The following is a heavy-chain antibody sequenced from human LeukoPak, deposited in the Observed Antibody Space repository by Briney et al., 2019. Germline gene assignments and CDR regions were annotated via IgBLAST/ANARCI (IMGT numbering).Heavy chain of an antibody. CDR1: GFTFSSYW. Sequence: GGSLRLSCAASGFTFSSYWMSWVRQAPGKGLEWVAHIKQDGSEKYYVDSVKGRFTISRVDAKNSLYLQMNSLRAEDPAVYYCARELLWFGELLWGYYFDYWGQGTLVTVSS. CDR3: ARELLWFGELLWGYYFDY. V-gene: IGHV3-7*01. CDR2: IKQDGSEK. J-gene: IGHJ4*02. D-gene: IGHD3-10*01.